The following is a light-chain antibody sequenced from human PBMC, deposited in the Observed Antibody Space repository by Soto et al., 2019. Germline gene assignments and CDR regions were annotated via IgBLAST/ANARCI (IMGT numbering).Light chain of an antibody. CDR2: RAF. Sequence: EIVLTQSPGTLSLSPGETATLSCRASQSVARDLSWYQQKPGQAPRLLISRAFIGATGIPDRFSGSGSGTDFTLTINRLEPEDFSVYYCQQRSNWPITFGQGTRLEIK. V-gene: IGKV3D-20*02. CDR3: QQRSNWPIT. J-gene: IGKJ5*01. CDR1: QSVARD.